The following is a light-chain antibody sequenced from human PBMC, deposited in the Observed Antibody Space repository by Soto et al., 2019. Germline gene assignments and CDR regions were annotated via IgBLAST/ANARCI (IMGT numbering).Light chain of an antibody. J-gene: IGKJ1*01. V-gene: IGKV4-1*01. CDR1: QSVLYSSNNKNY. Sequence: DIVMTPSPDSLAVSLGERATINCKSSQSVLYSSNNKNYLAWYQQKPGQPPKLLIYWASTRESGVPDRFSGGGSGTDFTLTISSLQAEDVAVYYCQQYYSTPVTFGQGTKVEIK. CDR3: QQYYSTPVT. CDR2: WAS.